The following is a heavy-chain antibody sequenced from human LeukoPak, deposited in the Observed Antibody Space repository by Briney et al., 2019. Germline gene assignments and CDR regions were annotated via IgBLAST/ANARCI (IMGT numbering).Heavy chain of an antibody. CDR3: ARDSHSGSYYRLDY. J-gene: IGHJ4*02. Sequence: GGSLRLSCAASGFIVSSNYMSWVRQAPGKGLEWVSVIYSGGSTYYADSVRGRFTISRDNSKSTLYLQMNGLRAEDTAVYYCARDSHSGSYYRLDYWGQGTLVTVSP. CDR2: IYSGGST. V-gene: IGHV3-53*01. CDR1: GFIVSSNY. D-gene: IGHD1-26*01.